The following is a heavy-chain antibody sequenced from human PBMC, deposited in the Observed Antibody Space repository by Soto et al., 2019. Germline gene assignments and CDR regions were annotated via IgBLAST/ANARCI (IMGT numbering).Heavy chain of an antibody. V-gene: IGHV4-61*01. CDR3: ARGEYYYDSSGYPRPGKFDY. D-gene: IGHD3-22*01. CDR2: IYYSGST. J-gene: IGHJ4*02. CDR1: GGSVSSGSYY. Sequence: QVQLQESGPGLVKPSETLSLTCTVSGGSVSSGSYYWSWIRQPPGKGLEWIGYIYYSGSTNYNPSHKSRVHISVDTSKNQFSLKLSSVTAADTAVYYCARGEYYYDSSGYPRPGKFDYWGQGTLVTVSS.